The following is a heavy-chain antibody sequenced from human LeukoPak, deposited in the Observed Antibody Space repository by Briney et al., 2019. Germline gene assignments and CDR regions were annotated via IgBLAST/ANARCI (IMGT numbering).Heavy chain of an antibody. V-gene: IGHV4-34*01. CDR1: GGSISSYY. CDR3: ARAVEMATIIRSGFDY. D-gene: IGHD5-24*01. CDR2: INHSGST. Sequence: SETLSLTCTVSGGSISSYYWSWIRQPPGKGLEWIGEINHSGSTNYNPSLKSRVTISVDTSKNQFSLKLSSVTAADTAVYYCARAVEMATIIRSGFDYWGQGTLVTVSS. J-gene: IGHJ4*02.